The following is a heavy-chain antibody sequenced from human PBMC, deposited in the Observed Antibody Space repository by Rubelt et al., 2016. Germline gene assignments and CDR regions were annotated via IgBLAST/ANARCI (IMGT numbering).Heavy chain of an antibody. V-gene: IGHV3-53*01. Sequence: EVQLVESGGGLIQPGGSLRLSCAASGFTVSSNYMSWVRQAPGKGLEWVSVIYSGGSTYYADSVKGRFTISRDNSKNTLYLQMNSLRAEDTAVYYCARADLEQQLGFDYWGQGTLVTVSS. CDR2: IYSGGST. D-gene: IGHD6-13*01. CDR3: ARADLEQQLGFDY. J-gene: IGHJ4*02. CDR1: GFTVSSNY.